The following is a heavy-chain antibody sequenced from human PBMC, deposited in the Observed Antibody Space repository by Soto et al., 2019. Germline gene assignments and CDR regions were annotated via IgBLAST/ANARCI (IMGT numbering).Heavy chain of an antibody. CDR2: TYYRSKWIH. D-gene: IGHD3-16*01. CDR1: GDSVSSSSAA. J-gene: IGHJ6*02. Sequence: QTLSLTCDISGDSVSSSSAAWNWIRQSPSRGLEWLGRTYYRSKWIHEYTVSMESRITINPDTTKNQFSLHIYSVTPEDTAVYYCAGVVWFRGMDVWGQGTPVTVSS. V-gene: IGHV6-1*01. CDR3: AGVVWFRGMDV.